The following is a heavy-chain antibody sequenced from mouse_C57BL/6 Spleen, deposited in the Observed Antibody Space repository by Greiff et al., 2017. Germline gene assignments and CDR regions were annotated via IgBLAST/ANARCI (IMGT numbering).Heavy chain of an antibody. CDR1: GYNFTTSP. Sequence: VQLQQSGAELVKPGASVKMSCKASGYNFTTSPIEWMKQNHGKSLEWIGNFHPYNDDTKYNEKFKGKATFAVEKSSSTAYLELSRLTSDDSAVYYGATEGNKYAMDYWGQGTSVTVSS. V-gene: IGHV1-47*01. CDR3: ATEGNKYAMDY. D-gene: IGHD2-1*01. J-gene: IGHJ4*01. CDR2: FHPYNDDT.